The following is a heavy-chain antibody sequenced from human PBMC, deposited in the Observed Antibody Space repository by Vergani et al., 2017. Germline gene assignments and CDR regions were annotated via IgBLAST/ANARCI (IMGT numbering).Heavy chain of an antibody. CDR2: IYTSGST. J-gene: IGHJ3*02. Sequence: QVQLQESGPGLVKPSQTLSLPCTVSGGSISRGSYYWSWIRQPAGKGLEWIGRIYTSGSTNYNPSLKSRVTISVDTSKNQFSLKLSSVTAADTAVYYCARSVVVNDYDAFDIWGQGTMVTVSS. V-gene: IGHV4-61*02. CDR1: GGSISRGSYY. D-gene: IGHD3-22*01. CDR3: ARSVVVNDYDAFDI.